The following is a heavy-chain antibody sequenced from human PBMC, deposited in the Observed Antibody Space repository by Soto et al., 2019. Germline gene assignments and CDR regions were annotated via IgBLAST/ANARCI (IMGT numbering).Heavy chain of an antibody. CDR3: ARQASGYYYGWFDP. J-gene: IGHJ5*02. CDR2: IFYSGGT. V-gene: IGHV4-39*01. D-gene: IGHD3-22*01. Sequence: QLLLQESGPGLVKPSETLSLTCTVSGGSILDSTYYWAWIRQSPGKGLEWIGTIFYSGGTFYTPSLKSRVTMSVDTSNNQLSLERSSVTAADTAVYYCARQASGYYYGWFDPWGQGTLVTVSS. CDR1: GGSILDSTYY.